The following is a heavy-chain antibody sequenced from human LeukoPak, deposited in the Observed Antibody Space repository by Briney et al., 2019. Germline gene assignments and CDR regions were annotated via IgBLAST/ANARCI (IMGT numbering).Heavy chain of an antibody. D-gene: IGHD4-23*01. Sequence: GGSLRLSCAASGFTFSNYWMSWVRQAPGKGLEWVANIKQDGSEKDYVDSVKGRFTISRDNAKNSLYLQMNSLRVEDTAVYYCARVGNLYYYYMDVWGKGTTVTVSS. CDR2: IKQDGSEK. J-gene: IGHJ6*03. V-gene: IGHV3-7*01. CDR1: GFTFSNYW. CDR3: ARVGNLYYYYMDV.